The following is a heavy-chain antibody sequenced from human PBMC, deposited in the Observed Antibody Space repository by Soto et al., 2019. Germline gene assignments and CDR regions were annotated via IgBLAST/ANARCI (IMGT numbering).Heavy chain of an antibody. CDR3: VKDRGVDTTPPTYYYYGMDV. V-gene: IGHV3-64D*08. Sequence: GGSLRLSCSASGFTFSSYAMHWVRQAPGKGLEYVSAISSNGGSTYYADSVKGRFTISRDNSKNTLYLQMSSLRAEDTAVYYFVKDRGVDTTPPTYYYYGMDVWGQGTTVTVSS. CDR2: ISSNGGST. J-gene: IGHJ6*02. D-gene: IGHD5-18*01. CDR1: GFTFSSYA.